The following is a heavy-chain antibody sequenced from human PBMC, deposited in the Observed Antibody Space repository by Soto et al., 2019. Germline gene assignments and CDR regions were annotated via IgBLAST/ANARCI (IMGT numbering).Heavy chain of an antibody. Sequence: QVQLQESGPGLVKPSQTLSLTCTVSGGSISSGGYYWSWIRQHPGKGLEWIGYFYYSGSTSYNPSRKSRLTLSVVSSRNQFALMVSSVTAADTAVYYCARGVIHWGQGTLVTVSS. CDR3: ARGVIH. D-gene: IGHD3-16*02. V-gene: IGHV4-31*03. CDR2: FYYSGST. J-gene: IGHJ4*02. CDR1: GGSISSGGYY.